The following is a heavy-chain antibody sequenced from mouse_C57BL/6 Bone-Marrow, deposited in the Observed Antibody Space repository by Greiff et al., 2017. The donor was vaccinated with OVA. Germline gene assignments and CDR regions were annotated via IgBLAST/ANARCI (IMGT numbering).Heavy chain of an antibody. Sequence: VQLQESGPGLVAPSQSLSITCTVSGFSLTSYAISWVRQPPGKGLEWIGVIWPGGGTNYNSALKSRLSISKDNSKSQVFLKMNSLQTDDTARYYCARNYYSNPFAYWGQGTLVTVSA. D-gene: IGHD2-5*01. CDR2: IWPGGGT. J-gene: IGHJ3*01. CDR3: ARNYYSNPFAY. V-gene: IGHV2-9-1*01. CDR1: GFSLTSYA.